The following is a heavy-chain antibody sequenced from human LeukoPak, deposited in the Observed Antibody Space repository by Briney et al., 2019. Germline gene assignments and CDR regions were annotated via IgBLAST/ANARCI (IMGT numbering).Heavy chain of an antibody. CDR1: GGSISSYY. Sequence: SETLSLTCTVSGGSISSYYWSWIRQPPGKGLEWIGYIYYSGSTNYNPSLKSRVTISVDTSKNQFSLKLSSVTAADTAVYYCARAGHDYGDYEWFDPWGQGTLATVSS. CDR2: IYYSGST. V-gene: IGHV4-59*01. D-gene: IGHD4-17*01. J-gene: IGHJ5*02. CDR3: ARAGHDYGDYEWFDP.